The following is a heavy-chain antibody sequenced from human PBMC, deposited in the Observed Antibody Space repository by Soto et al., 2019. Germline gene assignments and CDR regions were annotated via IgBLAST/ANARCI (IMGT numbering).Heavy chain of an antibody. CDR2: IYSGGST. D-gene: IGHD2-21*02. V-gene: IGHV3-66*01. CDR1: GFTVSSNY. J-gene: IGHJ3*02. CDR3: ASLGDDNAFDI. Sequence: EVQLVESGGTMVQPGGSLRLSCAASGFTVSSNYMSWVRQAPGKGLEWVSVIYSGGSTYYADSVKGRFTISRDNSKNTLYLQMNSLRAEDTAVYYCASLGDDNAFDIWGQGTMVTVSS.